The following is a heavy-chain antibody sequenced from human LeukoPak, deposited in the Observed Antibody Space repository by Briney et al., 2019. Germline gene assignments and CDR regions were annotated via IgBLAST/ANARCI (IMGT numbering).Heavy chain of an antibody. CDR1: GFIFRSYT. Sequence: GGSLRLSCAASGFIFRSYTMTWVRQAPGKGLEWVSAISASGRDTYYADSVKGRFTISRDNSKSTLYLQMNSLRAEDTALYYCAKEEFGSGWYGGFDDWGQGTPVTVSS. D-gene: IGHD6-19*01. CDR2: ISASGRDT. V-gene: IGHV3-23*01. CDR3: AKEEFGSGWYGGFDD. J-gene: IGHJ4*02.